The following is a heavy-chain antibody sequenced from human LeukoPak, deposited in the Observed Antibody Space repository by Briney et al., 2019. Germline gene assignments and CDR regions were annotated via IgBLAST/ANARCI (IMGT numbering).Heavy chain of an antibody. Sequence: GGSLRLSCAASGFTFSTYWMHWVRQVPGKGLVWVSRINSDGSRTTYADSVKGRFTISRDYAKNTLYLQMNSLRAENTAVYYCARRSSAIPSYFDLWGRGTLVTVSS. CDR3: ARRSSAIPSYFDL. CDR1: GFTFSTYW. V-gene: IGHV3-74*01. D-gene: IGHD2-2*02. CDR2: INSDGSRT. J-gene: IGHJ2*01.